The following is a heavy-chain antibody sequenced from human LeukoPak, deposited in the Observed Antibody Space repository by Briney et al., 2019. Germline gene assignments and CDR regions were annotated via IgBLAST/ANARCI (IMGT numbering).Heavy chain of an antibody. D-gene: IGHD2-2*02. V-gene: IGHV4-59*08. CDR2: IYYSGST. CDR1: GGSISSYY. CDR3: ARNLRTAAINDYYYGMDV. Sequence: SETLSLTCTVSGGSISSYYWSWIRQPPGKGLEWIGYIYYSGSTNYNPSLKSRVTISVDTSKNQFSLKLSSVTAADTAVYYCARNLRTAAINDYYYGMDVWGQGTTVTVSS. J-gene: IGHJ6*02.